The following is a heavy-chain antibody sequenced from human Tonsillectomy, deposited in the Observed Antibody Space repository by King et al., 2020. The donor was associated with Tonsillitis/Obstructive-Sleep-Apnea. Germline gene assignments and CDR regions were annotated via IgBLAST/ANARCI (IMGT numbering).Heavy chain of an antibody. CDR3: AREPYLGSGWFGGLDI. CDR2: IWYDGSNK. Sequence: VQLVESGGGVVQPGRSLRLSCAASGFTFSSCGMHWVRQAPGKGLEWVAIIWYDGSNKYYADSVKGRFTISRDNSKNTLYLQMNSLRPEDTAVYYCAREPYLGSGWFGGLDIWGQGTMVTVSS. V-gene: IGHV3-33*01. CDR1: GFTFSSCG. J-gene: IGHJ3*02. D-gene: IGHD6-19*01.